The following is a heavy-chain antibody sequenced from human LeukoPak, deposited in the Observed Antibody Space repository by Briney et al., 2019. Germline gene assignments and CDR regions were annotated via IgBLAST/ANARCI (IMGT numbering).Heavy chain of an antibody. J-gene: IGHJ6*02. Sequence: GGSLRLSCAASGFTFSSYWMSWVRQAPGKGLEWVANIKQDGSEKYYVDSVKGRFTISRDNAKNSLYLQMNGLRAEDTAVYYCARDPSFSIQYGLYYYYGMDVWGQGTTVTVSS. V-gene: IGHV3-7*01. CDR1: GFTFSSYW. D-gene: IGHD4-11*01. CDR2: IKQDGSEK. CDR3: ARDPSFSIQYGLYYYYGMDV.